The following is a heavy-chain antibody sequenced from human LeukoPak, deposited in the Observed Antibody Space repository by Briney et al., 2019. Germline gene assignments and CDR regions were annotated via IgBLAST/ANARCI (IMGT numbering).Heavy chain of an antibody. V-gene: IGHV4-38-2*01. CDR3: ARRTLSAIDF. CDR2: IYHSGST. Sequence: SETLSLTCAVSGYSISSGYYWGWIRQPPGKGLEWIGSIYHSGSTYYNPSLKSRVTISVDTSKNQFSLKLSSVTAPDTAVYYCARRTLSAIDFWGQGTLVTVSS. J-gene: IGHJ4*02. CDR1: GYSISSGYY. D-gene: IGHD2/OR15-2a*01.